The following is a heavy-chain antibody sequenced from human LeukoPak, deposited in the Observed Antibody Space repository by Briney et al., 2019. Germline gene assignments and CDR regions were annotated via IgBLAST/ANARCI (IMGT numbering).Heavy chain of an antibody. V-gene: IGHV3-7*04. D-gene: IGHD2-15*01. CDR3: VRDYCSGVTCYDGY. Sequence: QPGGSLRLSCEVSGFTFSDYWMTWVRQAPGRGLEWVANIKQDGGEKYYVDSVRGRFTISRDNTKNSLYLQMTSLRAEDTAVYYCVRDYCSGVTCYDGYWGQGTLVTVSS. J-gene: IGHJ4*02. CDR2: IKQDGGEK. CDR1: GFTFSDYW.